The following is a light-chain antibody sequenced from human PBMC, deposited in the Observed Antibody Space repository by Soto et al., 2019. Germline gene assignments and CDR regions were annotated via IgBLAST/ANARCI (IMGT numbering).Light chain of an antibody. CDR1: SSDVGGYEY. CDR3: SSYAGSNNLHVL. V-gene: IGLV2-8*01. CDR2: EVI. Sequence: QSALTQPPSASGSPGQSVTISCTGSSSDVGGYEYVSWYQQHPGKAPKLIIYEVIKRPSGVPDRFSGSKSGNTASLTVSGLQAEDEAAYYCSSYAGSNNLHVLFGGGTKVTVL. J-gene: IGLJ2*01.